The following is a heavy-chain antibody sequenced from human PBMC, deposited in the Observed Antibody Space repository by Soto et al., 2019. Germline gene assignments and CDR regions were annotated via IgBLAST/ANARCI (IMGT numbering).Heavy chain of an antibody. CDR1: GFTFSDYY. D-gene: IGHD2-15*01. CDR3: ARADGRDRYFAL. V-gene: IGHV3-11*05. J-gene: IGHJ2*01. CDR2: ISSSSRYT. Sequence: QVQLVESGGDLVKPGGSLRLSCAASGFTFSDYYMNWIRQAPGKGLEWVSYISSSSRYTNSADSVNGRFTISRDNAKNSLFLQMTSMRAEDTAVYYCARADGRDRYFALWGRGTLVTVSS.